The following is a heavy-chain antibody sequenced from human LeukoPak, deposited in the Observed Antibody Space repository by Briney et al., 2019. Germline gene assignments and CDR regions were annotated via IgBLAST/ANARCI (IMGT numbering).Heavy chain of an antibody. D-gene: IGHD3-10*01. Sequence: AGTLSLSCAASGLTFSSYAMSWVRQAPGKGLEWVSGITGSGGRAYYADSVKGWFTIFRDNSKNTLSLQINSLSAEDTAVYYCAKSYGSGSYYITNFDYWGQGSLVT. CDR2: ITGSGGRA. J-gene: IGHJ4*02. V-gene: IGHV3-23*01. CDR1: GLTFSSYA. CDR3: AKSYGSGSYYITNFDY.